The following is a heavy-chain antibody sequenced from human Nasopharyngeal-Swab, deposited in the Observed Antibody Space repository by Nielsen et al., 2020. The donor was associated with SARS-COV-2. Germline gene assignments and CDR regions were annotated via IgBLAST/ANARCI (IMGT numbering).Heavy chain of an antibody. D-gene: IGHD4-17*01. J-gene: IGHJ4*02. Sequence: SETLSLTCTVSGGSISSYYWSWIRQPPGKGLEWIGYIYYSGSTNYNPSLKSRVTISVDTSKNQFSLKLSSVTAADTAVYYCAGDGRGTTVTMFDYWGQGTLVTVSS. CDR1: GGSISSYY. CDR3: AGDGRGTTVTMFDY. V-gene: IGHV4-59*01. CDR2: IYYSGST.